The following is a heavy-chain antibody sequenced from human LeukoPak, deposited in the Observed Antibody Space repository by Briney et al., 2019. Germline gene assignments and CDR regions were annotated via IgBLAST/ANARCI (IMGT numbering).Heavy chain of an antibody. CDR1: GFTFSSYA. CDR3: AKLPQLGYYYFDY. D-gene: IGHD6-13*01. J-gene: IGHJ4*02. CDR2: ISGSGGST. V-gene: IGHV3-23*01. Sequence: PGGSLRLSCAASGFTFSSYAMSWVRQAPGKGLEWVSAISGSGGSTYYADSVKGRFTISRDNTKNTLYLQMNSLRAEDTAVYYCAKLPQLGYYYFDYWGQGTLVTVSS.